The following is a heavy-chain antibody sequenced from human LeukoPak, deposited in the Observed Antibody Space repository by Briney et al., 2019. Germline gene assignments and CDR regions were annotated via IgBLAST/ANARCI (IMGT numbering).Heavy chain of an antibody. V-gene: IGHV3-11*01. Sequence: GGSLRLSCAASGFTFSDYYMSWIRQAPWKGLEWVSYISSSGSTIYYADSVKGRFTISRDNAKNSLYLQMNSLRAEDTAVYYCARALRGYYYYGMDVWGQGTTVTVSS. CDR1: GFTFSDYY. CDR3: ARALRGYYYYGMDV. CDR2: ISSSGSTI. J-gene: IGHJ6*02.